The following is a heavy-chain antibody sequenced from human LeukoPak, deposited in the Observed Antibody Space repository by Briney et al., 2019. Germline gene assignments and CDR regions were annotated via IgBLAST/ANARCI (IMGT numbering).Heavy chain of an antibody. CDR2: ISGSGGST. Sequence: GGSLRLSCAASGFTFSSYAMSWVRQAPGKGLEWVSAISGSGGSTYYADSVKGRFTISRDNSKNTLYLQMNSLRAEDTAVYYCANQGYSYGYGRIDYWGQGTQVTVSS. J-gene: IGHJ4*02. CDR3: ANQGYSYGYGRIDY. D-gene: IGHD5-18*01. CDR1: GFTFSSYA. V-gene: IGHV3-23*01.